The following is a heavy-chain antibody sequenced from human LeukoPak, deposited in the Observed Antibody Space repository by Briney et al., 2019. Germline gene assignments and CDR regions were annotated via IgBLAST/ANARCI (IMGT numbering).Heavy chain of an antibody. V-gene: IGHV3-30*18. Sequence: GGSLRLSCAASGFTFSSYGMHWVRQAPGKGLEWVAVISYDGSNKYYADSVKGRFTISRDNSKNTLYLQMNSLRAEDTAVYYCANYYGDYAALDYWGREPWSPSPQ. CDR1: GFTFSSYG. D-gene: IGHD4-17*01. CDR3: ANYYGDYAALDY. J-gene: IGHJ4*02. CDR2: ISYDGSNK.